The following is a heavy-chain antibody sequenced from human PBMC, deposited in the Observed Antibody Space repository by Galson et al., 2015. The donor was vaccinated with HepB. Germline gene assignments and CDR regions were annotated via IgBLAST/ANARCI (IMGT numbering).Heavy chain of an antibody. Sequence: SVKVSCKASGGTFSSYAISWVRQAPGQGLEWMGGIIPIFGTANYAQKFQGRVTITADESTSTAYMELSSLRSEDTAVYYCARQRATTYYDFWSGLQQPNYFDYWGQGTLVTVSS. D-gene: IGHD3-3*01. CDR3: ARQRATTYYDFWSGLQQPNYFDY. J-gene: IGHJ4*02. CDR1: GGTFSSYA. CDR2: IIPIFGTA. V-gene: IGHV1-69*13.